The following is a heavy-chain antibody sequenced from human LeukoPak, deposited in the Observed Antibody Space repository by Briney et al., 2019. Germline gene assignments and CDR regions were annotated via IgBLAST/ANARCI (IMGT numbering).Heavy chain of an antibody. Sequence: GGSLRLSCAASGFTFSSSAMSWVRQAPGKGLEWVSTISGSGSGSSTYYADSVKGRFTISRDNSRNTLYLQMNSLRAEDTAVYYCAKGYYYDSSGYYPWGPFDYWGQGTLVTVSS. D-gene: IGHD3-22*01. CDR3: AKGYYYDSSGYYPWGPFDY. J-gene: IGHJ4*02. CDR1: GFTFSSSA. CDR2: ISGSGSGSST. V-gene: IGHV3-23*01.